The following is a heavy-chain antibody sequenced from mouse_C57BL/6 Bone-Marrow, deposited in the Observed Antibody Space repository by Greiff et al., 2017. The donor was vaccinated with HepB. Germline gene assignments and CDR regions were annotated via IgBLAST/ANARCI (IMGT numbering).Heavy chain of an antibody. V-gene: IGHV5-17*01. CDR3: ARQNGYWYFGV. Sequence: EVKLVESGGGLVKPGGSLKLSCAASGFTFSDYGMHWVRQAPEKGLEWVAYISSGSSTIYYADTVKGRFTISRDNAKNTLFLQMTSLRSEDTAMYYCARQNGYWYFGVWGTGTTVTVSS. CDR2: ISSGSSTI. J-gene: IGHJ1*03. CDR1: GFTFSDYG.